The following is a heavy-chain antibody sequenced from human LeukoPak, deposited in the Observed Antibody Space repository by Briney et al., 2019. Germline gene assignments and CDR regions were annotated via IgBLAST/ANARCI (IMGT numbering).Heavy chain of an antibody. J-gene: IGHJ4*02. V-gene: IGHV3-53*01. D-gene: IGHD5-24*01. Sequence: GGSLRLSCAASGLTVSSNYMNWVRQAPGKGLEWVSVIYGGGNIYYADSVKGRFTISRDNSKNTLYLQMNSLRAEDTAVYYCARGAGYNYPYYFDYWGQGTLVTVPS. CDR2: IYGGGNI. CDR1: GLTVSSNY. CDR3: ARGAGYNYPYYFDY.